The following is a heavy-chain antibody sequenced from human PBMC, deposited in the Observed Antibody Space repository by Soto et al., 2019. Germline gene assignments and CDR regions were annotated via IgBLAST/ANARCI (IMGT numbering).Heavy chain of an antibody. D-gene: IGHD6-19*01. J-gene: IGHJ5*02. CDR1: GFTFSNYA. CDR2: ITAYGDST. CDR3: AKDPLWYDSDWYPPPGFDP. Sequence: EVQLLESGGGFVQPGGSLRLSCAASGFTFSNYAMSWVRQAPGKGLEWVSAITAYGDSTHYADSVKGRFTISRDSPKNTLYLKMESLRAEDTAVYYSAKDPLWYDSDWYPPPGFDPWGQGTLVTVSS. V-gene: IGHV3-23*01.